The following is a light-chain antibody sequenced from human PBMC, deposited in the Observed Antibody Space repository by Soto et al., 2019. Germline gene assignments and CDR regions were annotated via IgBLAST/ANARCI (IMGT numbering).Light chain of an antibody. Sequence: QFMLTQPRSVSGAPGQKGTMSCSGSSSNIGKYYVSWHQQLPGTAPKLLIYENDKRPSGIPDRFSGSKSGTSATLGITGLQTGDEADYYCGTWDSSLTTFVFGTGTKVPVL. J-gene: IGLJ1*01. CDR3: GTWDSSLTTFV. CDR1: SSNIGKYY. V-gene: IGLV1-51*02. CDR2: END.